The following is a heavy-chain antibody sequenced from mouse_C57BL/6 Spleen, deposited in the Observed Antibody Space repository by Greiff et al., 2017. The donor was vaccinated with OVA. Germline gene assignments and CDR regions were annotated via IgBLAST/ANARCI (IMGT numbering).Heavy chain of an antibody. CDR1: GYSFTGYY. Sequence: VQLKQSGPELVKPGASVKISCKASGYSFTGYYMNWVKQSPEKSLEWIGEINPSTGGTTYNQKFKAKATLTVDKSSSTAYMQLKSLTSEDSAVYFCARNGYYGSSYGYFDVWGTGTTVTVSS. J-gene: IGHJ1*03. CDR3: ARNGYYGSSYGYFDV. V-gene: IGHV1-42*01. D-gene: IGHD1-1*01. CDR2: INPSTGGT.